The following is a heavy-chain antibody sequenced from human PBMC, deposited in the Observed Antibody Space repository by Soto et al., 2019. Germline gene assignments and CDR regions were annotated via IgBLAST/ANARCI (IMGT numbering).Heavy chain of an antibody. J-gene: IGHJ3*01. Sequence: EVQLVASGGGLVQPGRSLRLSCAASGFTFDDYAMHWVRQAPGKGMEWVSGITWNTHKIAYADSVEGRFTISRDNAKNSLYLQMNSLRAEDTALYYCAKDRVRGRFGEASFDAWGQGTLVTVSS. V-gene: IGHV3-9*01. CDR2: ITWNTHKI. CDR1: GFTFDDYA. CDR3: AKDRVRGRFGEASFDA. D-gene: IGHD3-10*01.